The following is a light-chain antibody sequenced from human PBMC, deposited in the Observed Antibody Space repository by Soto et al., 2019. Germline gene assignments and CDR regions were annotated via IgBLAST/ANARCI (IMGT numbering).Light chain of an antibody. CDR2: AAS. CDR1: QGISDF. J-gene: IGKJ4*01. V-gene: IGKV1-27*01. Sequence: IRMTQSPSSLSASTGDRVTITCRASQGISDFLAWYQQKPGKVPKLLIYAASTLQSGVPSRFSGSASGTNFTLTISSLQPEDVATYYCQKYNNVPPTFGGGTKVDIK. CDR3: QKYNNVPPT.